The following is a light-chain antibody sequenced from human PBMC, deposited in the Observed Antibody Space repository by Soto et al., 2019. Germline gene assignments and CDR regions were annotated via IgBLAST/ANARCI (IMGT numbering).Light chain of an antibody. J-gene: IGLJ3*02. Sequence: NFMLTQPHSVSESPGKTVTISCTRTSGSIASNYVQWYQQRPGSSPTTVIYEDYQRPSGVPDRFSGSIDSSSNSASLTISGLKTEDEADYYCQSYDSSNPWVFGGGPKLTVL. V-gene: IGLV6-57*01. CDR3: QSYDSSNPWV. CDR1: SGSIASNY. CDR2: EDY.